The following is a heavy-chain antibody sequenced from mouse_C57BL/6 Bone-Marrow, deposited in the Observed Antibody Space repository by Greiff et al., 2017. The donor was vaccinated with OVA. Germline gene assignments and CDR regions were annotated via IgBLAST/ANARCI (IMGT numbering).Heavy chain of an antibody. V-gene: IGHV1-7*01. CDR1: GYTFTSYW. CDR2: INPSSGYT. CDR3: ASAVFAY. Sequence: QVQLKESGAELAKPGASVKLSCKASGYTFTSYWMHWVKQRPGQGLEWIGYINPSSGYTKYNQKFKDKATLTVDTASSTAYMQLTSLTSEDSAVYYCASAVFAYWGQGTLVTVSA. J-gene: IGHJ3*01.